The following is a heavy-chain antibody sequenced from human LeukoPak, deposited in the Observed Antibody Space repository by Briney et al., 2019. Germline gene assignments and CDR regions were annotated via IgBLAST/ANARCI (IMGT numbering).Heavy chain of an antibody. Sequence: QPGRSLRLSCAASGFTFSSYGMHWVRQAPGKGLEWVAVISYDGSNKYYADSVKGRFTISRDNSKNTLYLQMNSLRAEDTAAYYCAKNCPVAESSWYLNGCDYWGQGTLVTVSS. D-gene: IGHD6-13*01. J-gene: IGHJ4*02. CDR3: AKNCPVAESSWYLNGCDY. CDR1: GFTFSSYG. V-gene: IGHV3-30*18. CDR2: ISYDGSNK.